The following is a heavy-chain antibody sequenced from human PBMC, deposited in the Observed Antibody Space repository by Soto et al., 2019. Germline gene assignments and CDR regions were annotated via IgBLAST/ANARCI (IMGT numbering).Heavy chain of an antibody. D-gene: IGHD7-27*01. Sequence: ASVKVSCKASGFTFTSSAMQWVRQARGQRLEWIGWIVVGSGNTNYAQKIQERDNITRDMSTSTTYKELSSLISEDTAVYYCAAAPNWGSGYWGQGTLVTVSS. CDR3: AAAPNWGSGY. CDR2: IVVGSGNT. J-gene: IGHJ4*02. CDR1: GFTFTSSA. V-gene: IGHV1-58*02.